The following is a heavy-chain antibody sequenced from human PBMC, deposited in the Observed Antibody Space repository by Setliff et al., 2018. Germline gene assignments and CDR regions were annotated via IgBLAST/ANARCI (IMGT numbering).Heavy chain of an antibody. V-gene: IGHV4-4*07. CDR3: AREDGPNYYYYYMDI. CDR2: IQTSGTT. CDR1: GDTLSVYY. Sequence: SETLSLTCTVSGDTLSVYYWSWIRQPAGKGLEWIGHIQTSGTTNYNPSLKSRVTISVDTSKNQFSLKLSAVTAADTAVYFCAREDGPNYYYYYMDIWGKGTTVTVSS. D-gene: IGHD2-8*01. J-gene: IGHJ6*03.